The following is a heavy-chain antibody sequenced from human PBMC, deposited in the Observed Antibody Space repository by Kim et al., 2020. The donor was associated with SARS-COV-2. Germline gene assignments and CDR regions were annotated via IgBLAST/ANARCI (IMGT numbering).Heavy chain of an antibody. D-gene: IGHD5-12*01. V-gene: IGHV3-74*01. J-gene: IGHJ3*02. CDR2: IKGDGSGT. CDR1: GFTFSWYW. Sequence: GGSLRLSCAASGFTFSWYWMHWVRQAPGKGLVWVSRIKGDGSGTSYADSVEARFTISRDNAKNTLYLQMNSLRAGDTAVYYCARDGGGLRPDIWGQGTMVSV. CDR3: ARDGGGLRPDI.